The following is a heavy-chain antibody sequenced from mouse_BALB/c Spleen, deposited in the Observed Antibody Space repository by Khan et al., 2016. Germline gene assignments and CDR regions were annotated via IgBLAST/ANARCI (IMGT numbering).Heavy chain of an antibody. J-gene: IGHJ4*01. CDR1: AFNIKDFY. CDR2: IDPENGDA. Sequence: VQLQQSGAELVTSGASVKLSCTASAFNIKDFYIHWVKQRPDQGLEWIGWIDPENGDAGYAPKFQDKATVTADSSSNTAYLQLSSLTSEDTAVYYCNHIYYGNSYSLDYWGQGTSVTVSS. CDR3: NHIYYGNSYSLDY. V-gene: IGHV14-4*02. D-gene: IGHD2-1*01.